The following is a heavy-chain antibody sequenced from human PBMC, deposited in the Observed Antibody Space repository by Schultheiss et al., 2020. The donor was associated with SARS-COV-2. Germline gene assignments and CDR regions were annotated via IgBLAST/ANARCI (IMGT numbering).Heavy chain of an antibody. V-gene: IGHV4-34*01. CDR3: ASLLGSTMVRGVIKGYYYYGMDV. Sequence: SQTLSLTCAVYGGSFSGYYGSWIRQPPGKGLEWSGEINHSGSTNYNPSLKSRVTISVDTSKNQFSLKLSSVTAADTAVYYCASLLGSTMVRGVIKGYYYYGMDVWGQGTTVTVSS. J-gene: IGHJ6*02. D-gene: IGHD3-10*01. CDR2: INHSGST. CDR1: GGSFSGYY.